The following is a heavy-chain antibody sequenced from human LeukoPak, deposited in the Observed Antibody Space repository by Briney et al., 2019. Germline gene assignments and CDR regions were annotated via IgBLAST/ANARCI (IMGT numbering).Heavy chain of an antibody. CDR3: ARRSDYSSSWFYHY. V-gene: IGHV5-51*01. D-gene: IGHD6-13*01. CDR1: GYSFTSYW. J-gene: IGHJ4*02. Sequence: GESLKNSCKGSGYSFTSYWIGWVRQMPGKGLEWMGIIFPGDSDTRYSPSFQGQVTISVDKSISTAYLQWSSLKASDTAMYYCARRSDYSSSWFYHYWGQGTLVTVSS. CDR2: IFPGDSDT.